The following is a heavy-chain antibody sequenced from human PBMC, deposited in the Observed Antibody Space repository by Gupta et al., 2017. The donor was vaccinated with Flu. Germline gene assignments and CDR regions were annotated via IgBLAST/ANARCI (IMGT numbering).Heavy chain of an antibody. Sequence: QLQLHESGPGLVKPSETLSLTCTVSGGSISSGSYYWGWIRQPPGKGLDWIGSIYYSGSTYYAPSLKSRVTISVDTSKNQFSLRLNSVTATDTAVYYCARLGYSSSWVDSGGQGTLVTVSS. D-gene: IGHD6-13*01. CDR2: IYYSGST. CDR1: GGSISSGSYY. J-gene: IGHJ4*02. CDR3: ARLGYSSSWVDS. V-gene: IGHV4-39*01.